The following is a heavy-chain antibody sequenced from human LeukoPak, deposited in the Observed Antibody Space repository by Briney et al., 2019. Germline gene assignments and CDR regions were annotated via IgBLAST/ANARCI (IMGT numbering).Heavy chain of an antibody. CDR3: ARRGSYGPFDY. V-gene: IGHV3-48*01. CDR1: GFTFSSYS. CDR2: ISGSSSTI. D-gene: IGHD3-16*01. J-gene: IGHJ4*02. Sequence: GGSLRLSCAASGFTFSSYSMNWVRQAPGKGLEWVSYISGSSSTIYYADSVKGRFTISRDNSKNTLYLQMNSLRAEDTAVYYCARRGSYGPFDYWGQGTLVTVSS.